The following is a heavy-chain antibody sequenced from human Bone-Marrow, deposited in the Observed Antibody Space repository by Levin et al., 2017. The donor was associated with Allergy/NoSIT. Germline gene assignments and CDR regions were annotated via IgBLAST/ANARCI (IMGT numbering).Heavy chain of an antibody. J-gene: IGHJ6*02. CDR2: VSWNSGTI. Sequence: LSLPCAASGFTFTDYAIHWIRQAPGRGLEWVSGVSWNSGTIGYADSVKGRFTIFRDNAKNSLYLQMNSLRTADTALYFCATHKDYGGNSYYYYGMDVWGQGTTVTVSS. CDR3: ATHKDYGGNSYYYYGMDV. CDR1: GFTFTDYA. D-gene: IGHD4-23*01. V-gene: IGHV3-9*01.